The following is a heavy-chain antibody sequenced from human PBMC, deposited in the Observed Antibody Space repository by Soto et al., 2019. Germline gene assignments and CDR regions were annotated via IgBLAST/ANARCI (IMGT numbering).Heavy chain of an antibody. CDR2: IIPIFGTA. CDR3: ASLGGKDLQLNGYGDYGKPFDY. J-gene: IGHJ4*01. Sequence: QVQLVQSGAEVKKPGSSVKVSCKASGGTFSSYAISWVRQAPGQGLEWMGGIIPIFGTANYSQKFQGRVTITADESTSTAHMELSSLISEDTAVYYCASLGGKDLQLNGYGDYGKPFDYWGHGTLVTVSS. CDR1: GGTFSSYA. D-gene: IGHD4-17*01. V-gene: IGHV1-69*01.